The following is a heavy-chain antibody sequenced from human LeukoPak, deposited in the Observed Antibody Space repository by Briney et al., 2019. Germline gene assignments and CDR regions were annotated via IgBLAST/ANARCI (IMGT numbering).Heavy chain of an antibody. CDR2: INSDGSSI. CDR1: GFSFSTHW. Sequence: RTGGSLRLSCAAAGFSFSTHWMHWVRQAPGKGLVWVSRINSDGSSISYADSVKGRFTISRDNAKNTLYLQMNTLIVEDTAVYYCARGSRSDRQSSWGQGILVTVSS. D-gene: IGHD3-10*01. V-gene: IGHV3-74*01. J-gene: IGHJ5*02. CDR3: ARGSRSDRQSS.